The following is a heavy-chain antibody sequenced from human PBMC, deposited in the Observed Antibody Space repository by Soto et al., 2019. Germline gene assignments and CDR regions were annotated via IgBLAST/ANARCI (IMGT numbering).Heavy chain of an antibody. V-gene: IGHV3-23*01. J-gene: IGHJ4*02. CDR3: AKGRPKGYSSAWYYHDY. Sequence: GGSLRLSCAASGFTFSSYAMSWVRQAPGKGLEWVSTISGAGGSTYYADSGKGRFTISRDNSKNTLYLQMNSLRAGDTAVYYCAKGRPKGYSSAWYYHDYWGQGTLVTVSS. CDR1: GFTFSSYA. CDR2: ISGAGGST. D-gene: IGHD6-19*01.